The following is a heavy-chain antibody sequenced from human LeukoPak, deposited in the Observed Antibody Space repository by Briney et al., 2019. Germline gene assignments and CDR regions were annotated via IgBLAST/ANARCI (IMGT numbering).Heavy chain of an antibody. Sequence: SQTLSLTCTVSGGSISSGGYYWSWIRQHPGKGLEWIGYIYYSGSTYYNPSLKSRVTISVDTSKNQFSLKLSSVTAADTAVYYCARNGYDYGDYYFDYWGQGTLVTVSS. CDR2: IYYSGST. D-gene: IGHD4-17*01. V-gene: IGHV4-31*03. CDR1: GGSISSGGYY. J-gene: IGHJ4*02. CDR3: ARNGYDYGDYYFDY.